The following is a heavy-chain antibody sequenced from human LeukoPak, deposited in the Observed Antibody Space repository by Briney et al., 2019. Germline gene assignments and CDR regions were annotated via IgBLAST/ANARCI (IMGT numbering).Heavy chain of an antibody. CDR1: GFTFSSYG. V-gene: IGHV3-33*01. J-gene: IGHJ4*02. D-gene: IGHD3-22*01. Sequence: PGGSLRLSCAASGFTFSSYGMHWVRQAPGEGLERVAVIWYDGSNKYYADSVKGRFTISRDNSKNTLYLQMNSLRAEDTAVYYCATRSVYYDSSGYTFDYWGQGTLVTVSS. CDR3: ATRSVYYDSSGYTFDY. CDR2: IWYDGSNK.